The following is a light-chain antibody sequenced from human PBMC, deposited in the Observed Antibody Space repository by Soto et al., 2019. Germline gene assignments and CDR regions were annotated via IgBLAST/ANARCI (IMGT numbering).Light chain of an antibody. CDR3: QQYNSYSPLT. J-gene: IGKJ4*01. Sequence: DIQMTQSPSTLSASVGDRVTITCRASQSISSWLAWYQQKPGKASKLLIYDASSLQSGVPSRFSGSGSGTEFTLTISSLQPDDFTTYSCQQYNSYSPLTFGGGTKV. V-gene: IGKV1-5*01. CDR2: DAS. CDR1: QSISSW.